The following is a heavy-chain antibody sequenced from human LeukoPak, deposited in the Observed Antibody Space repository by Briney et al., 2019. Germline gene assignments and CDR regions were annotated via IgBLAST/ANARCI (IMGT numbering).Heavy chain of an antibody. V-gene: IGHV1-46*01. D-gene: IGHD6-19*01. CDR2: INPSGGGT. J-gene: IGHJ4*02. Sequence: ASVKVSCKASGYTFTNHYMHWVRQAPGQGLEWMGIINPSGGGTSYAQKFQGRVTMTRDTSTSTVSMELSSLRSEDTAMYYCARGPYSSGWYGLDYWGQGTLVTVSS. CDR3: ARGPYSSGWYGLDY. CDR1: GYTFTNHY.